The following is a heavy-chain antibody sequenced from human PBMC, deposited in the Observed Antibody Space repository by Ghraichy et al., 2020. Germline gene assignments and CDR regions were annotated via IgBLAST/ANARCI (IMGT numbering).Heavy chain of an antibody. CDR2: IYYSGST. CDR1: GGSISSSSYY. CDR3: ARRGQVDTDVYYYGMDV. D-gene: IGHD5-18*01. J-gene: IGHJ6*02. V-gene: IGHV4-39*01. Sequence: SETLSLTCTVSGGSISSSSYYWGWIRQPPGKGLEWIGSIYYSGSTYYNPSLKSRVTISVDTSKNQFSLKLSSVTAADTAVYYCARRGQVDTDVYYYGMDVWGQGTTVTVSS.